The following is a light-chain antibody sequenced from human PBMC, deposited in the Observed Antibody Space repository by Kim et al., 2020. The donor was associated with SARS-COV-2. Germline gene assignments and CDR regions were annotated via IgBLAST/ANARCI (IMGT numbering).Light chain of an antibody. Sequence: SSELTQDPDVSVALGQTVTITCQGDSLRDFYASWYQQKSGQAPLLVIYGKNNRPSGIPDRFSGSSSGNTASLTISGAQAGDEADYYCSSRDSSGNHLFGGGTQLTVL. CDR3: SSRDSSGNHL. V-gene: IGLV3-19*01. J-gene: IGLJ3*02. CDR1: SLRDFY. CDR2: GKN.